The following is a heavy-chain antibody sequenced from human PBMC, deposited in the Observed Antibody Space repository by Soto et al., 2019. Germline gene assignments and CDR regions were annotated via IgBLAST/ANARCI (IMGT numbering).Heavy chain of an antibody. Sequence: ASVKVSCKPSGTTFDSFTFSWVRQAPGQGLEWMGGFVPMFGSASIAQRFQGRVRITADASTGTGYMELSDLRSEDSAIYYCAREDDTTGHYSWFDPWGPGTLVTVSS. V-gene: IGHV1-69*13. CDR1: GTTFDSFT. J-gene: IGHJ5*02. D-gene: IGHD3-9*01. CDR3: AREDDTTGHYSWFDP. CDR2: FVPMFGSA.